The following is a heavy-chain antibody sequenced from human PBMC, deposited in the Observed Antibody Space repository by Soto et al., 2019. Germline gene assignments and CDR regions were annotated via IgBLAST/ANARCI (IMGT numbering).Heavy chain of an antibody. V-gene: IGHV3-30*03. Sequence: QVQLVESGGGVVQPGRSLRLSCAASGFTFSNYDMHWVRQAPGKGLEWVAVISYDGSNKYYADSVKGRFTISRDNSKNTLYLHMNSLRAEDTAVYYLHLSDYSKETGYYYYMDVWGTGTTVTVSS. CDR2: ISYDGSNK. D-gene: IGHD4-4*01. CDR1: GFTFSNYD. J-gene: IGHJ6*03. CDR3: HLSDYSKETGYYYYMDV.